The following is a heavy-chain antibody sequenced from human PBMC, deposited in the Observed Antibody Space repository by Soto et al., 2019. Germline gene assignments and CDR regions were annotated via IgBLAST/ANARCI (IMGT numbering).Heavy chain of an antibody. CDR2: IIPIFGTA. CDR1: GGTFSSYA. V-gene: IGHV1-69*13. D-gene: IGHD1-20*01. J-gene: IGHJ4*02. CDR3: ARLNVDITGPWSLVDY. Sequence: SVKVSCKASGGTFSSYAISWVRQAPGQGLEWMGGIIPIFGTANYAQKFQGRVTITADESTSTAYMELSSLRSEDTAVYYCARLNVDITGPWSLVDYWGQGTLVTVSS.